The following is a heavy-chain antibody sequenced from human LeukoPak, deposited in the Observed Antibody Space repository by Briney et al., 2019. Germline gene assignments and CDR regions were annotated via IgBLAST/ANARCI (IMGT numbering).Heavy chain of an antibody. CDR1: GGSISSSSSDY. V-gene: IGHV4-39*07. CDR2: IYYTGST. CDR3: ARTSRYGSAWFDP. J-gene: IGHJ5*02. D-gene: IGHD6-19*01. Sequence: PSETLSLTCTVSGGSISSSSSDYWGWIRQPPGKGLEWIGSIYYTGSTKYNPSLKSRVTVSVVTSKNQFSLKLTSVTAADTAVYFCARTSRYGSAWFDPWGQGTLVTVSS.